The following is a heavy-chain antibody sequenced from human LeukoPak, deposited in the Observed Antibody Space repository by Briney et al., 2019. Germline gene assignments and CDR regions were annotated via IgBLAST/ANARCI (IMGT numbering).Heavy chain of an antibody. CDR3: ARGPKSGSYRKDAFDI. CDR1: GFTFSSYA. V-gene: IGHV3-30*04. CDR2: ISYDGSNK. D-gene: IGHD1-26*01. Sequence: PGGSLRLSCAASGFTFSSYAMHWVRQAPGKGLEWVAVISYDGSNKYYADSVKGRFTISRDNSKNTLYLQMNSLRAEDTAVYYCARGPKSGSYRKDAFDIWGQGTMVAVSS. J-gene: IGHJ3*02.